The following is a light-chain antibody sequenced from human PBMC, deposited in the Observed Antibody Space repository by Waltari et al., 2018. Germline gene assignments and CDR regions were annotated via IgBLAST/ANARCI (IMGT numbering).Light chain of an antibody. CDR1: QDISNY. J-gene: IGKJ5*01. CDR2: DAS. Sequence: DIQMTQSPSSLSASVGDRVTITCQASQDISNYLNWYQQKPGKAPKLLIYDASNLETGVPSRFSGSGSGTDFTFTISSLQPEDFATYYCQQGDAFPLTFGQGTRLDIK. CDR3: QQGDAFPLT. V-gene: IGKV1-33*01.